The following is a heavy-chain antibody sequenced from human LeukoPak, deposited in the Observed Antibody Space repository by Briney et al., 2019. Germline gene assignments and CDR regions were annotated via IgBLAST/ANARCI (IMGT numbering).Heavy chain of an antibody. J-gene: IGHJ6*02. CDR2: IYHNGNT. D-gene: IGHD2-2*01. CDR3: ARVRLEKVRAYYGMDV. V-gene: IGHV4-30-4*01. Sequence: SQTLSLTCTVSGASTSSVDYYWTWIRQTPGEGLEWIGFIYHNGNTQYNPSLKSAITISIDTSKNQFSLTLSSVTAADTAVYYCARVRLEKVRAYYGMDVWGQRTTVTVSS. CDR1: GASTSSVDYY.